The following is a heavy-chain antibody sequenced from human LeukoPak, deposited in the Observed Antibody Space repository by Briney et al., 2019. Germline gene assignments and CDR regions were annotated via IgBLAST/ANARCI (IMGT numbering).Heavy chain of an antibody. CDR2: IYYSGST. Sequence: SETLSLTCTVSGGSISSSSYYWGWIRQPPGKGLEWIGSIYYSGSTYYNPSLKSRVTISVDTSKNQFSLKLSSETAADTAVYYCARGAAGDNWFDPWGQGTLVTVSS. D-gene: IGHD6-13*01. V-gene: IGHV4-39*01. CDR3: ARGAAGDNWFDP. J-gene: IGHJ5*02. CDR1: GGSISSSSYY.